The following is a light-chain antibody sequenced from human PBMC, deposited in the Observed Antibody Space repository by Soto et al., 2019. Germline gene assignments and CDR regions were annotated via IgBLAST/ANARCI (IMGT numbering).Light chain of an antibody. CDR1: QSVASN. J-gene: IGKJ2*01. V-gene: IGKV3-15*01. Sequence: EIVMTQSPASLSVSPGDGATLSCRASQSVASNVAWYQQKPGQGPRLLIHGASTRAAGVPARFSGSGSGTDFTLTISSLQSEDFAVYYCQQYHNWPPQYTFGQVTKLQIK. CDR2: GAS. CDR3: QQYHNWPPQYT.